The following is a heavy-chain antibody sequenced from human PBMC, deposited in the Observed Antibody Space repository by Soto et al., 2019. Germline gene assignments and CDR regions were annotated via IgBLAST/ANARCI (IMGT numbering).Heavy chain of an antibody. Sequence: QVQLQESGPGLVKPSQTLSLTCTVSGGSISSGGYYWSWIRQHPGKGLEWIGYIYYSGSTYYDPSLKSRVTISVDTSKNQFSLKLSSVTAADTAVYYCARDLGPRSGSGYPGEGYYYGMDVWGQGTTVTVSS. D-gene: IGHD3-3*01. CDR1: GGSISSGGYY. CDR2: IYYSGST. J-gene: IGHJ6*02. CDR3: ARDLGPRSGSGYPGEGYYYGMDV. V-gene: IGHV4-31*03.